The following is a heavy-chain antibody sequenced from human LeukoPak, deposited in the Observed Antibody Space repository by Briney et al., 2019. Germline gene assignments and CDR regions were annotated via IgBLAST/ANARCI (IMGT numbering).Heavy chain of an antibody. CDR2: IYYSGST. Sequence: SETLSLTCTVSGGSISSYYWSWIRQPRGKGLEWTGYIYYSGSTNYNPSLKSRVTISVDTSKNQFSLKLSSVTAADTAVYYCARSHSVWTSFDYWGQGTLVTVSS. V-gene: IGHV4-59*01. CDR1: GGSISSYY. J-gene: IGHJ4*02. CDR3: ARSHSVWTSFDY. D-gene: IGHD3/OR15-3a*01.